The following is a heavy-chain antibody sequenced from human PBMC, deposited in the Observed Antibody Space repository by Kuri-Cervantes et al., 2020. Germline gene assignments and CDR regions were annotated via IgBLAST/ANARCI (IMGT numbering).Heavy chain of an antibody. Sequence: GESLKTSCAASGFTFSSYSMNWVRQAPGKGLEWVSYISSSSSTIYYADSVKGRFTISRDNAKNSLYLQMNSLRAEDTAVYYCAKKDVVYCSGGSCYSGAFDIWGQGTMVTVSS. V-gene: IGHV3-48*01. CDR1: GFTFSSYS. D-gene: IGHD2-15*01. CDR3: AKKDVVYCSGGSCYSGAFDI. CDR2: ISSSSSTI. J-gene: IGHJ3*02.